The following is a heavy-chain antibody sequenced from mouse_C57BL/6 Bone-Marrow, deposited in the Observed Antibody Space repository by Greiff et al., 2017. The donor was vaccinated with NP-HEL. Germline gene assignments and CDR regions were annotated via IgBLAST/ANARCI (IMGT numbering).Heavy chain of an antibody. D-gene: IGHD3-1*01. CDR3: ARRALKDFDY. CDR2: ISSGSSTI. J-gene: IGHJ2*01. V-gene: IGHV5-17*01. CDR1: GFTFSDYG. Sequence: DVMLVESGGGLVKPGGSLKLSCAASGFTFSDYGMHWVRQAPEKGLEWVAYISSGSSTIYYADTVKGRFTISRDNAKNTLFLQMTSLRSEDTAMYYCARRALKDFDYWGQGTTLTVSS.